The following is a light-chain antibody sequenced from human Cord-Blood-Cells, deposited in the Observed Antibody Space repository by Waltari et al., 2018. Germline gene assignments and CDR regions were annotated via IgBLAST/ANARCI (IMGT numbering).Light chain of an antibody. V-gene: IGLV2-14*01. CDR2: VVS. CDR3: SSYTSSSTLVL. Sequence: QSALTQPASVSRSPAQSITNPCTGTRNLVDGHTYVSSYQQHPGKAPKLTIYVVSNRPSGVSNRFSGSKSGNTASLTISGLQAEDEADYYCSSYTSSSTLVLFGGGTKLTVL. CDR1: RNLVDGHTY. J-gene: IGLJ2*01.